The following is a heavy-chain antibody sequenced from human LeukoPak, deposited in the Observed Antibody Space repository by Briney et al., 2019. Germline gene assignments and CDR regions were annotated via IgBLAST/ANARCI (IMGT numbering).Heavy chain of an antibody. D-gene: IGHD4-17*01. Sequence: PSETLSLTXTVSGGSIRSYYWSWIRQPPGKGLEWIGYIYYSGSTNYNPSLKSRVTISVDTSKNQFSLKLSSVTAADTAVYYCARFTTTVTTFDWFDPWGQGTLVTVSS. CDR3: ARFTTTVTTFDWFDP. J-gene: IGHJ5*02. CDR1: GGSIRSYY. CDR2: IYYSGST. V-gene: IGHV4-59*01.